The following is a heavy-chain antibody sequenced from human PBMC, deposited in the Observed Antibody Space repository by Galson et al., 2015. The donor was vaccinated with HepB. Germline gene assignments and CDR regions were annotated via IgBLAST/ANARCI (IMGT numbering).Heavy chain of an antibody. V-gene: IGHV1-46*01. J-gene: IGHJ4*02. D-gene: IGHD3-10*01. CDR1: GYTFTSYY. Sequence: SVKVSCKASGYTFTSYYMHWVRQAPGQGLEWMGIINPSGGSTSYAQKFQGRVTMTRDTSTSTVYMELSSLRSEDTAVYYCARDMLDGSGSYLLGYWGQGTLVTVSS. CDR2: INPSGGST. CDR3: ARDMLDGSGSYLLGY.